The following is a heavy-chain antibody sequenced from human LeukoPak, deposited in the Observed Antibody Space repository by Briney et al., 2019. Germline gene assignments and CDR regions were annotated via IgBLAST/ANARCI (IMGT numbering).Heavy chain of an antibody. D-gene: IGHD5-12*01. CDR2: VIPFFGTS. V-gene: IGHV1-69*13. CDR1: GGNFSNFA. Sequence: ASVKVSCKASGGNFSNFAFSWVRQAPGQGLEWMGGVIPFFGTSKYAQRFQGRVTISAGEFTKTASMELSSLRSEDTAVYYCTSPYRVGDYWGQGTLVTVSS. CDR3: TSPYRVGDY. J-gene: IGHJ4*02.